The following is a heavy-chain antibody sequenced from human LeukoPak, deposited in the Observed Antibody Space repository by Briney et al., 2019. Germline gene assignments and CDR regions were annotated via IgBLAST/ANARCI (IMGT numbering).Heavy chain of an antibody. J-gene: IGHJ5*02. CDR1: GYTLTELS. CDR3: ATVVPAAISWFDP. CDR2: FDPEDGET. V-gene: IGHV1-24*01. Sequence: GASVKLSCKVSGYTLTELSMHWVRQAPGKGLEWMGGFDPEDGETIYAQKFQGRVTMTEDTSTDTAYMELSSLRSEDTAVYYCATVVPAAISWFDPWGQGTLVTVSS. D-gene: IGHD2-2*01.